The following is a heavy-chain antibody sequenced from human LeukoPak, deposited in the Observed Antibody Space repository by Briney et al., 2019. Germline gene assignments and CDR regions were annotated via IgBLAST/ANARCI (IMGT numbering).Heavy chain of an antibody. V-gene: IGHV3-20*04. J-gene: IGHJ4*02. CDR3: ARGSQSYYFDY. CDR2: INWNGGST. Sequence: GGSLRLSCAASGFTFDDYGMSWVRRAPGKGLEWVSGINWNGGSTAYADSVKGRFTISRDNAKNSLYLEMNSLRAEDTALYYCARGSQSYYFDYWGQGTLVTVSS. CDR1: GFTFDDYG.